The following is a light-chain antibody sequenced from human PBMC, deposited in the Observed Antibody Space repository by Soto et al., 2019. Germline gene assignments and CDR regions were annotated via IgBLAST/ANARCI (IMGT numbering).Light chain of an antibody. J-gene: IGKJ2*01. CDR1: QSVRDN. CDR3: QQHNDWPPST. CDR2: GAS. Sequence: ETLLTQSQATLSVSPGERATLSCRASQSVRDNLAWYQEKPGQAPRLLIYGASTRAPGIPDRFSGSGFGTEFSLTISSLQSEDFAVYYCQQHNDWPPSTFGQGTKLEIK. V-gene: IGKV3-15*01.